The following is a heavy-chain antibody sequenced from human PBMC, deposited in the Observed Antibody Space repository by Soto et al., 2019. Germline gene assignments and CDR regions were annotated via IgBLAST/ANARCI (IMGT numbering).Heavy chain of an antibody. D-gene: IGHD4-17*01. Sequence: QITLKESGPTLVKPTQTLTLTCTFSGFSLRNSGVGVGWIRQPPGKALEWLALIYWDDDKRYSPFLKSRLTNTKDTSKNQVVLTMTNMDPVDTATYYCAHLTTGGFYFDYWGQRTLVTVSS. CDR3: AHLTTGGFYFDY. J-gene: IGHJ4*02. CDR2: IYWDDDK. CDR1: GFSLRNSGVG. V-gene: IGHV2-5*02.